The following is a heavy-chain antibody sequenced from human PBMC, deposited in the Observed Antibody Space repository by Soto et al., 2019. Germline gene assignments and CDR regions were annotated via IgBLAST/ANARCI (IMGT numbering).Heavy chain of an antibody. CDR1: RVAFSKFI. D-gene: IGHD6-19*01. Sequence: ASVKVSCKASRVAFSKFIVTWVRQAPGLGLEWVGGIIPIFGTANYAQKFQGRVTITADESTSTSYMEVNNLRSEDTAVYYCAKVRYSSPMGYYYGMDVWGQGTTVTVS. J-gene: IGHJ6*02. CDR3: AKVRYSSPMGYYYGMDV. CDR2: IIPIFGTA. V-gene: IGHV1-69*13.